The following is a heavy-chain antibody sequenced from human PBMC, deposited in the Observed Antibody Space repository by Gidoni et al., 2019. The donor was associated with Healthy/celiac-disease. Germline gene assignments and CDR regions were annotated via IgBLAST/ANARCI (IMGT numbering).Heavy chain of an antibody. J-gene: IGHJ4*02. V-gene: IGHV4-34*01. CDR3: AREPFDY. Sequence: QVQLQQWGAGRLTPPETLSLTCAVYGGSFSGYSWSWIRQPPGKGLEWIGEINHSGSTNYNPSLKSRVTISVDTSKNQFSLKLSSVTAADTAVYYCAREPFDYWGQGTLVTVSS. CDR2: INHSGST. CDR1: GGSFSGYS.